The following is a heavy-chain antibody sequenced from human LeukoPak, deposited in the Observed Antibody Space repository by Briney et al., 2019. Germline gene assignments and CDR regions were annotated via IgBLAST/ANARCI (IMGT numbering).Heavy chain of an antibody. CDR1: GGPFSTYA. J-gene: IGHJ4*02. CDR2: IIPIFGTT. Sequence: GATVKVSYNASGGPFSTYAISWVRHAPGQRLEWMGGIIPIFGTTNYPQKFQRRVKITADQSTSTPYMALSSLRSEDTAVYYRASSGEMKGAGSSGYYYAPYYFAYWGQGTLVTVSS. D-gene: IGHD3-22*01. CDR3: ASSGEMKGAGSSGYYYAPYYFAY. V-gene: IGHV1-69*13.